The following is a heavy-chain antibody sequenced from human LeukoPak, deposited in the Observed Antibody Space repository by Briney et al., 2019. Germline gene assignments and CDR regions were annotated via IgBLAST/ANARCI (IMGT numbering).Heavy chain of an antibody. V-gene: IGHV4-34*01. D-gene: IGHD3-22*01. Sequence: PSETLSLTRAVYGGSFSGYYWSWIRQPPGKGLEWIGEINHSGSTNYNPSLKSRVTISVDTSKNQFSLKLSSVTAADTAVYYCARGRRGTMIVVVTSIAFDIWGQGTMVTVSS. CDR3: ARGRRGTMIVVVTSIAFDI. J-gene: IGHJ3*02. CDR2: INHSGST. CDR1: GGSFSGYY.